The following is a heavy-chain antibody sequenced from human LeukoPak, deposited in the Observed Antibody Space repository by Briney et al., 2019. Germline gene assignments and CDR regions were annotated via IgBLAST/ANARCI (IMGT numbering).Heavy chain of an antibody. CDR2: INPNSGDT. J-gene: IGHJ4*02. V-gene: IGHV1-2*06. Sequence: ASVKVSCKASGYTFTGYFMHWVRQGPGQGLEWRGRINPNSGDTNYAQNFQGRVTMTRDTSISTAYMELSRLRSDDTAVYYCARDLSSTSNWELDYWGQGTLVTVSS. CDR1: GYTFTGYF. CDR3: ARDLSSTSNWELDY. D-gene: IGHD7-27*01.